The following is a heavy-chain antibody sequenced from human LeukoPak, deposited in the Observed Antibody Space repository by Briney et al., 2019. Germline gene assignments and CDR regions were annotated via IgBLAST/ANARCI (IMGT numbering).Heavy chain of an antibody. V-gene: IGHV4-34*01. CDR3: ARGEIHIDAFDI. J-gene: IGHJ3*02. CDR2: INHSGST. Sequence: SETLSLTCAVYGGSFSGYYWSWIRQPPGKGLEWIGEINHSGSTNYNPSLKSRVTISVDTSKNQFSLKLSSVTAADTAVYYCARGEIHIDAFDIWGQGTMVTVSS. CDR1: GGSFSGYY.